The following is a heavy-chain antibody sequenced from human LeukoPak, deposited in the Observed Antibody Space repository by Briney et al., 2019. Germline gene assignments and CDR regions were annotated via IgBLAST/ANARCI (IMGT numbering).Heavy chain of an antibody. CDR2: IIPIFGTA. D-gene: IGHD2-15*01. V-gene: IGHV1-69*06. J-gene: IGHJ4*02. Sequence: GASVKLSCKASGGTFSSYAISWVRQAPGQGLEWMGGIIPIFGTANYAQKFQGRVTITADKSTSTAYMELSSLRSEDTAMYYCASEDGSGGSCYYDYWGQGTLVTVSS. CDR1: GGTFSSYA. CDR3: ASEDGSGGSCYYDY.